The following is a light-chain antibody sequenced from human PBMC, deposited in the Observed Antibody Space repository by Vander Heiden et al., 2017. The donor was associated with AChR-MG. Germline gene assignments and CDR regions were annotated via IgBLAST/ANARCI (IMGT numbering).Light chain of an antibody. CDR2: AAS. J-gene: IGKJ4*01. Sequence: QLTQSPSSLSVSVGDRVTITCRASQGISTALAWYQQKPGKTPQLLIYAASNLGSGVPSRFSGSGSGKDFTLTITSLQPEDFATYYCQHFQRYPLTFGGGTKVEIK. CDR3: QHFQRYPLT. CDR1: QGISTA. V-gene: IGKV1-13*02.